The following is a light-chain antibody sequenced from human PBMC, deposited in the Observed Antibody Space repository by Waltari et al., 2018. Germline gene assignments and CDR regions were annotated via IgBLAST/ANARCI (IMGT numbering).Light chain of an antibody. CDR3: QKYGTLPAT. Sequence: EIVLTQSPGTLSSSPGERATLSCRASQSVSRWLAWYQQKPGQAPGLLIYGASSRATGIPDRFSGSGSGTDFSLTISRLEPEDFAVYYCQKYGTLPATFGQGTKVEIK. J-gene: IGKJ1*01. CDR2: GAS. CDR1: QSVSRW. V-gene: IGKV3-20*01.